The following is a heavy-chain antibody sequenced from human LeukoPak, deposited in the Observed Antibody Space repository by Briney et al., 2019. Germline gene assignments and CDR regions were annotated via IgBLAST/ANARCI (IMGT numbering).Heavy chain of an antibody. D-gene: IGHD3-22*01. CDR3: ARDHFPYDSSGYYYL. J-gene: IGHJ4*02. CDR2: ISSSSSYI. CDR1: GFTFCSYS. Sequence: GGSLRLSCAASGFTFCSYSMNWVRQAPGKGLEWVSSISSSSSYIYYADSVKGRFTISRDNAKNSLYLQMNRLRAEDTAVYYCARDHFPYDSSGYYYLWGQGTLVTVSS. V-gene: IGHV3-21*01.